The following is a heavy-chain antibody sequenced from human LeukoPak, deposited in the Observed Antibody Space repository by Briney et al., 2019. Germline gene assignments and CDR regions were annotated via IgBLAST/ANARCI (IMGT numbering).Heavy chain of an antibody. CDR3: ARVAFCNGTSCYTNWFDP. J-gene: IGHJ5*02. Sequence: SETLSLTCTVSGGSISSYYWSWIRQPPGKGLEWIGYIYYSGSTNYNPSLKSRVTISVDTSKNQFSLKLSSVTAADTAVYYCARVAFCNGTSCYTNWFDPWGQGTLVTVSS. D-gene: IGHD2-2*02. CDR1: GGSISSYY. CDR2: IYYSGST. V-gene: IGHV4-59*01.